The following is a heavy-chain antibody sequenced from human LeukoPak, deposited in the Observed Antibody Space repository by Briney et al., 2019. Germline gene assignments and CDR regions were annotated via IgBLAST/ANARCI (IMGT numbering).Heavy chain of an antibody. D-gene: IGHD5-12*01. J-gene: IGHJ5*02. CDR3: AKSGYGYNWFDP. CDR1: GYTFTGYC. CDR2: INPNSGGT. Sequence: ASVKVSCKASGYTFTGYCMHWVRQAPGQGLEWMGWINPNSGGTNYAQKFQGRVTMTRDTSISTAYMELSRLRSDDTAVYYCAKSGYGYNWFDPWGQGTLVTVSS. V-gene: IGHV1-2*02.